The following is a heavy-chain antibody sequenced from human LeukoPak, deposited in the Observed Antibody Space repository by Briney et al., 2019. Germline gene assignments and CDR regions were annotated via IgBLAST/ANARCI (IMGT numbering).Heavy chain of an antibody. J-gene: IGHJ6*03. CDR2: IHYSGST. V-gene: IGHV4-30-4*08. Sequence: TSETLSLTCTVSGGSISSYYWSWIRQPPGKGLEWIGYIHYSGSTYYNPSLKSRVTISVDTSKNQFSLKLSSVTAADTAVYYCAREDGSGSHNSGYYYYYYMDVWGKGTTVTVSS. CDR1: GGSISSYY. CDR3: AREDGSGSHNSGYYYYYYMDV. D-gene: IGHD3-10*01.